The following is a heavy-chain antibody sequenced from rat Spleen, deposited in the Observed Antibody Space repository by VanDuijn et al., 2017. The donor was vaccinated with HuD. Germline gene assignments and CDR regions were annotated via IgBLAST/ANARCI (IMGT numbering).Heavy chain of an antibody. D-gene: IGHD1-12*02. J-gene: IGHJ3*01. CDR3: ARGYYDGTQGFAY. Sequence: EVQLQESGPGLVKPSQSLSLTCSVTAYSITSSYRWSWIRKFPGNKLEWMGNINSAGSTNYNPSLKSRISITRDTSKNQFFLQVNSVTAEDTATYYCARGYYDGTQGFAYWGQGTLVTVSS. CDR2: INSAGST. CDR1: AYSITSSYR. V-gene: IGHV3-3*01.